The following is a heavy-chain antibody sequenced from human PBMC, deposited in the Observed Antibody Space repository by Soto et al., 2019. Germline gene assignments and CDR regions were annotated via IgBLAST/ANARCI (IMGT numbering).Heavy chain of an antibody. CDR1: GFTFSNAW. Sequence: PGGSLRLSCAASGFTFSNAWMTWVRQAPGKGLEWVGRIKSKTDGGATDYAAPVKGRFTISRDDSENTLYLQIDSLTTEDTAVYYCSRQISHSSGFDYWGQGTLVTVSS. CDR2: IKSKTDGGAT. V-gene: IGHV3-15*07. CDR3: SRQISHSSGFDY. D-gene: IGHD6-19*01. J-gene: IGHJ4*02.